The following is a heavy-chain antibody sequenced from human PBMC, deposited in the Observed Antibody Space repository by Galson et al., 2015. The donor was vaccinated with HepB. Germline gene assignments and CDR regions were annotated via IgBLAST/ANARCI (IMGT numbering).Heavy chain of an antibody. Sequence: SLRLSCAASGFTFSSYSMNWVRQAPGKGLEWVSYISSSSSTIYYADSVKGRFTISRDNAKNSLYLQMNSLRAEDTAVYYCARVVRGVMDYWGQGTLVTVSS. J-gene: IGHJ4*02. D-gene: IGHD3-10*01. CDR2: ISSSSSTI. CDR3: ARVVRGVMDY. V-gene: IGHV3-48*01. CDR1: GFTFSSYS.